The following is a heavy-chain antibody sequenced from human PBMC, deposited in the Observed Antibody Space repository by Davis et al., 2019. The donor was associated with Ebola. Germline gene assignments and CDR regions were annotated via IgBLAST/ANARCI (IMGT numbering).Heavy chain of an antibody. CDR2: IYPGDSDT. CDR3: ARQTHHFLSGPRTWFDP. D-gene: IGHD3-3*02. CDR1: GFTFTTHW. V-gene: IGHV5-51*01. J-gene: IGHJ5*02. Sequence: GESLKISCETSGFTFTTHWIGWVRQMPGKGLEWMGIIYPGDSDTRYSPSFQGQVTISVDKSISTAYLQWNSLKASDTAMYYCARQTHHFLSGPRTWFDPWGQGTLVTVSS.